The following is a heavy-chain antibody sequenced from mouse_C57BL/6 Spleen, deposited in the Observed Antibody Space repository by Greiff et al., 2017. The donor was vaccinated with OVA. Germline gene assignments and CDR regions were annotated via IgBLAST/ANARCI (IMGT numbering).Heavy chain of an antibody. CDR2: IDPSDSYT. V-gene: IGHV1-50*01. J-gene: IGHJ2*01. CDR1: GYTFTSYW. CDR3: ARYTPYELNSDY. D-gene: IGHD2-3*01. Sequence: QVQLQQPGAELVKPGASVKLSCKASGYTFTSYWMQWVKQRPGKGLEWIGEIDPSDSYTNYNQKFKGKATLTVDTYSSTAYMQISMLTSEDCAVDYAARYTPYELNSDYWGQGTTLTVSS.